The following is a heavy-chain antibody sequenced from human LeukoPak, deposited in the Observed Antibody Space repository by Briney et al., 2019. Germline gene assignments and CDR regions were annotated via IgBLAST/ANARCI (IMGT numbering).Heavy chain of an antibody. D-gene: IGHD1-14*01. V-gene: IGHV4-34*01. CDR3: ARPFTGTYGFAY. Sequence: SETLSLTCAVYGESFSDHYWNWIRQSPGKGLEWIGEINHSGGTNYNPSLKSRVTMSVDTSKNQFSLRLSSVTAADTAIYYCARPFTGTYGFAYWSQGALVTVSS. CDR1: GESFSDHY. J-gene: IGHJ4*02. CDR2: INHSGGT.